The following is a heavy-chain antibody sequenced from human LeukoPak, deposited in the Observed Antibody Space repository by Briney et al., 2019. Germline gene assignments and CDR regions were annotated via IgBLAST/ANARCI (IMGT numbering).Heavy chain of an antibody. CDR1: GYTFTGYY. J-gene: IGHJ4*02. D-gene: IGHD5-18*01. V-gene: IGHV1-2*02. Sequence: GASVKVSCKASGYTFTGYYMHWVRQAPGQGVEWMGWINPNSGGTNYAQKFQGRVTMTRDTSISTAYMELSRLRSDDTAVYYCARDKSRIQLWLIYWGQGTLVTVSS. CDR3: ARDKSRIQLWLIY. CDR2: INPNSGGT.